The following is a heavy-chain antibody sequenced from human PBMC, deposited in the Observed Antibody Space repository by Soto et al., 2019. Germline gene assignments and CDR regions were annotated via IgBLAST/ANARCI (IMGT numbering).Heavy chain of an antibody. CDR2: INAGNGNT. D-gene: IGHD2-2*02. V-gene: IGHV1-3*01. CDR1: GYTFTSYA. CDR3: ARAAEGAPLPAAIFWFDP. Sequence: ASVKVSCKASGYTFTSYAMHWVRQAPGQRLEWMGWINAGNGNTKYSQKFQGRVTITRDTSASTAYMELSSLRSEDTAVYYCARAAEGAPLPAAIFWFDPWGQGTLVTVSS. J-gene: IGHJ5*02.